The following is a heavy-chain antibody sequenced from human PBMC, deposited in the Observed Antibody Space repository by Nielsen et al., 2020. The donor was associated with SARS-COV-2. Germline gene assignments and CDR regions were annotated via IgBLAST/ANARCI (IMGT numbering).Heavy chain of an antibody. D-gene: IGHD3-22*01. CDR2: INAGNGNT. CDR3: ARDGGGESKGHYYDSSGDPSRFDY. Sequence: ASVKVSCKASGYTFTSYAMHWVRQAPGQRLEWMGWINAGNGNTKYSQKFQGRVTITRDTSASTAYMELSSLRSEDTAVYYCARDGGGESKGHYYDSSGDPSRFDYWGQGTLVTVSS. J-gene: IGHJ4*02. CDR1: GYTFTSYA. V-gene: IGHV1-3*01.